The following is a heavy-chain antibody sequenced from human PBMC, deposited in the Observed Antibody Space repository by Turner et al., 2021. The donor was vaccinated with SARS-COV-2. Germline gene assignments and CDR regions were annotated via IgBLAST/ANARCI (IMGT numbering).Heavy chain of an antibody. D-gene: IGHD6-13*01. CDR2: ISSSSSTI. V-gene: IGHV3-48*01. J-gene: IGHJ6*02. CDR1: GNTFSSYS. CDR3: ARVSGSSSYYYYGMDV. Sequence: GQLVESGGGVVQPGRSLILSCAASGNTFSSYSMNWVRQAPGKGLEWVSYISSSSSTIYYADSVKGRFTISRDNAKNSLYLQMNSLRAEDTAVYNCARVSGSSSYYYYGMDVWGQGTTVTVSS.